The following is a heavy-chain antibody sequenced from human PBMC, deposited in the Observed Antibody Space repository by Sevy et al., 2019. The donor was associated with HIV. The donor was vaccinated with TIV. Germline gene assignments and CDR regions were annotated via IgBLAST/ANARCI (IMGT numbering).Heavy chain of an antibody. Sequence: SETLSLTCTVSGGSIRSGDYYWNWIRQPPGKGLEWIGYIYHGASIFYNPSLKSRAIISEDTSKNQFSLKLSSVTAADTAVYFCARGRGYNYLAIDDWGQGTLVTVS. J-gene: IGHJ4*02. CDR1: GGSIRSGDYY. CDR3: ARGRGYNYLAIDD. V-gene: IGHV4-30-4*01. D-gene: IGHD1-1*01. CDR2: IYHGASI.